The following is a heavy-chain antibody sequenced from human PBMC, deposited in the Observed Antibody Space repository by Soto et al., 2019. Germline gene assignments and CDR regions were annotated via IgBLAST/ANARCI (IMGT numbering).Heavy chain of an antibody. CDR3: ARESGGATATLDYYHFYMDV. V-gene: IGHV1-2*02. D-gene: IGHD5-12*01. Sequence: QVQLVQSGAEVRKPGASVKVSCKTSGDSFNAYYLHCVRQAPGQGLEWLGWINPNGRGTKYAQKFGGRAARARHTSIRRAYMELTSLRSDETGINFCARESGGATATLDYYHFYMDVWGQGTTVTVSS. J-gene: IGHJ6*03. CDR2: INPNGRGT. CDR1: GDSFNAYY.